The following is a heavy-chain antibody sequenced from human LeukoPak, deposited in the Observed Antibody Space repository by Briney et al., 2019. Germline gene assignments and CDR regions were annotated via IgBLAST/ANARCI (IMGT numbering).Heavy chain of an antibody. CDR3: ARARYYYDSSGYTGDPGTATN. CDR1: GYSFTSYW. V-gene: IGHV5-51*01. J-gene: IGHJ4*02. D-gene: IGHD3-22*01. Sequence: GESLKISCKGSGYSFTSYWIGWVRQMPGKGLEWMGIIYPGDSDTRYSPSFQGQVTISADKSISTAYLQWSSLKASDTAMYYCARARYYYDSSGYTGDPGTATNWGQGTLVTVSS. CDR2: IYPGDSDT.